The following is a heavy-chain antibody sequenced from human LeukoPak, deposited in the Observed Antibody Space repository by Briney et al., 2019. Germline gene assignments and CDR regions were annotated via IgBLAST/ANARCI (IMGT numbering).Heavy chain of an antibody. D-gene: IGHD5-18*01. CDR2: ISSSSSYT. CDR1: GFTFSDYY. J-gene: IGHJ4*02. V-gene: IGHV3-11*06. CDR3: ARVVDTHFDY. Sequence: GGSLRLSCAASGFTFSDYYMSWIRQAPGKGLEWVSYISSSSSYTNYADSVKGRFTISRDNAKNTLYLQMNSLRAEDTAVYYCARVVDTHFDYWGQGTLVTVSS.